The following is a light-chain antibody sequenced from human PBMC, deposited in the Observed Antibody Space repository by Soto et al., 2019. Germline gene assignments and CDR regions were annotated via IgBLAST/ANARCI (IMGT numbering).Light chain of an antibody. Sequence: DIQMTQFPSTLSAFVGDRVTITCRASQSISTSFAWYQQKTRKAPKLLIYLASSLKSGVPSRFSGSGSGTEVTLTISSLQPDDFATYYCQQYNSYSPTFGQGTKVDIK. CDR2: LAS. J-gene: IGKJ1*01. CDR1: QSISTS. CDR3: QQYNSYSPT. V-gene: IGKV1-5*03.